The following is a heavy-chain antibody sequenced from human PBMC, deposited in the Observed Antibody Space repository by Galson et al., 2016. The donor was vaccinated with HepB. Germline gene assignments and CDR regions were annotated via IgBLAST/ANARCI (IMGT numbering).Heavy chain of an antibody. CDR3: ARDLTGPAFDI. J-gene: IGHJ3*02. CDR1: GDSINTGNYY. CDR2: IYYTGTT. Sequence: SETLSLTCTGSGDSINTGNYYWAWIRQSPGKGLEWIATIYYTGTTYYNPSLKSRLTISVDTSYNQFSLHLKSVTAADTAVYYCARDLTGPAFDIWSQGTMVTVSS. V-gene: IGHV4-39*02.